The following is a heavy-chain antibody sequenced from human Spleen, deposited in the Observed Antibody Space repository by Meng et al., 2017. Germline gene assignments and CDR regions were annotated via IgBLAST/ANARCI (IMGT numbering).Heavy chain of an antibody. Sequence: GESLKISCAASGFTFSSYAMHWVRQAPGKGLEWVAVISYDGSNKYYADSVKGRFTISRDNSKNTLYLQMNSLSAEDTDVYYWSIWGGYSGSWFRNLYYYHYGMDVWGQGTTVTVSS. CDR1: GFTFSSYA. J-gene: IGHJ6*02. CDR2: ISYDGSNK. V-gene: IGHV3-30*04. CDR3: SIWGGYSGSWFRNLYYYHYGMDV. D-gene: IGHD6-13*01.